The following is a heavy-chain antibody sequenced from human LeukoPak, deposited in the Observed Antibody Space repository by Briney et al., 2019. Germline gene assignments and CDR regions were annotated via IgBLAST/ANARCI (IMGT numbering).Heavy chain of an antibody. J-gene: IGHJ6*03. CDR3: ARGEVSQDYYYYYMDV. Sequence: SVKVSCKASGGTFSSCAISWVRQAPGQGLEWMRGIIPIFGTANYAQKFQGRVTITADESTSTAYMELSSLRSEDTAVYYCARGEVSQDYYYYYMDVWGKGTTVTVSS. D-gene: IGHD1-26*01. CDR2: IIPIFGTA. V-gene: IGHV1-69*01. CDR1: GGTFSSCA.